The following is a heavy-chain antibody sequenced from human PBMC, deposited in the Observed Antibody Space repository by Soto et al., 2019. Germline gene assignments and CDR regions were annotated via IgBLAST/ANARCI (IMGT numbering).Heavy chain of an antibody. CDR2: IGGSGAST. J-gene: IGHJ4*02. CDR3: ARAGSLAF. Sequence: EVQLVDSGGGLVKPGGSLRLSCAASGFTFTNYNMNWVRQAPGKGLEWVSSIGGSGASTYYADSVRGRFTISGDNAMNSLYLQMNGLRAEDAALYYCARAGSLAFWGQGTLVTVSS. V-gene: IGHV3-21*01. D-gene: IGHD2-15*01. CDR1: GFTFTNYN.